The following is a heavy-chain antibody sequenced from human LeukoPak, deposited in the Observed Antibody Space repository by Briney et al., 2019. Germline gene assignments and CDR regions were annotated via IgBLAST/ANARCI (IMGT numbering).Heavy chain of an antibody. Sequence: GGSLRLSCAASGLTFSLYWMHWVRQGPGKGLLWVSRLNEDGSTADYADSVKGRFTMSRDNAKGKVFLEMRGLTVEDTAIYFCVRERIYYSDLAYKERENFDPWGRGTLVTVSS. CDR3: VRERIYYSDLAYKERENFDP. J-gene: IGHJ5*02. CDR2: LNEDGSTA. V-gene: IGHV3-74*01. CDR1: GLTFSLYW. D-gene: IGHD1-26*01.